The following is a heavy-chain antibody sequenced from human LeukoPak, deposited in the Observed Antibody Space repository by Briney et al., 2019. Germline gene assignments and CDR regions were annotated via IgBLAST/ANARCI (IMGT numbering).Heavy chain of an antibody. CDR2: IKSKTDGGTT. CDR1: GFTFSNAW. Sequence: PGGSLRLSCAASGFTFSNAWMSWVRQAPGKGLEWVGRIKSKTDGGTTDYAAPVKGRFTISRDDSKNTLYLQMNSLKTEDAAVYYCTIDDMRGQQLVPSFDYWGQGTLVTVSS. D-gene: IGHD6-13*01. CDR3: TIDDMRGQQLVPSFDY. V-gene: IGHV3-15*01. J-gene: IGHJ4*02.